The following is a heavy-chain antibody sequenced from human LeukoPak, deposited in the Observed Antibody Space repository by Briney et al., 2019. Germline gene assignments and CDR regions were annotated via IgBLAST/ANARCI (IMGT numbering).Heavy chain of an antibody. J-gene: IGHJ4*02. Sequence: GGSLRLSCAASGFTFSSYGMHWVRQAPGKGLEWVVAISYDGSNKYFADSVKGRFTISRDNSKSTLYLQMNSLRVEDTAVYYCAKPQYTGNYWPFVYWGQGTLVTVSS. D-gene: IGHD1-26*01. CDR3: AKPQYTGNYWPFVY. CDR1: GFTFSSYG. CDR2: ISYDGSNK. V-gene: IGHV3-30*18.